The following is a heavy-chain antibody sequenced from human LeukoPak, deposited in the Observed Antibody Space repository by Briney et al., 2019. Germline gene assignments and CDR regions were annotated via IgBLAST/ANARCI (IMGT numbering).Heavy chain of an antibody. J-gene: IGHJ4*02. V-gene: IGHV1-24*01. CDR3: ARGTVTTWELVY. CDR1: GYTLTELS. CDR2: FDPEDGET. D-gene: IGHD4-11*01. Sequence: ASVKVSCKVSGYTLTELSMHWVRQAPGEGLEWMGGFDPEDGETIYAQKFQGRVTMTEDTSTDTAYMELSSLRSEDTAVYYCARGTVTTWELVYWGQGTLVTVSS.